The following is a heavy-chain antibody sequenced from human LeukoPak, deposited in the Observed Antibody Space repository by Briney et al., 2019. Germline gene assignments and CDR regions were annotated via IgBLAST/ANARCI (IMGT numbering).Heavy chain of an antibody. CDR2: IRRDESDK. CDR3: TREGDFDY. Sequence: GGSLRLSCVASGFTFSTYGMHWVRQAPGKGLEWVAFIRRDESDKYYTDSVKGRFTISRDNSKNTMYLQMNNLRPEDTAVYYCTREGDFDYWGQGILVTVSS. D-gene: IGHD1-26*01. V-gene: IGHV3-30*02. CDR1: GFTFSTYG. J-gene: IGHJ4*02.